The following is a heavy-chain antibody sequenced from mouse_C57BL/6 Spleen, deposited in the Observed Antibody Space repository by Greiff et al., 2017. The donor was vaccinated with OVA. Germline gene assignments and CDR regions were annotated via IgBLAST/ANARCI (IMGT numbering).Heavy chain of an antibody. Sequence: VQLQQPGAELVMPGASVKLSCKASGYTFTSYWMHWVKQRPGQGLEWIGEIDPSDSYTNYNQKFKGKSTLTVDKSSSTAYMQLSSLTSEDSAVYYCARRAQKSPFDYWGQGTTLTVSS. CDR1: GYTFTSYW. CDR2: IDPSDSYT. D-gene: IGHD3-1*01. CDR3: ARRAQKSPFDY. V-gene: IGHV1-69*01. J-gene: IGHJ2*01.